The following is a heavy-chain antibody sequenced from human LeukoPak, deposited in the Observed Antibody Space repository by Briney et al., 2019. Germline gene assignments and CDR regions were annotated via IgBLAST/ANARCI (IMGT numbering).Heavy chain of an antibody. Sequence: GESLKISCKVSGYILTNNWIGWVRQVPGKGLEWMGLIYPGDSDTRYSPSFQGQVTISADKSISTAYLQWSSLKASDTAMYYCARQTRYYYHGSGYREIDYWGQGTLVTVSS. CDR1: GYILTNNW. CDR3: ARQTRYYYHGSGYREIDY. J-gene: IGHJ4*02. CDR2: IYPGDSDT. D-gene: IGHD3-22*01. V-gene: IGHV5-51*01.